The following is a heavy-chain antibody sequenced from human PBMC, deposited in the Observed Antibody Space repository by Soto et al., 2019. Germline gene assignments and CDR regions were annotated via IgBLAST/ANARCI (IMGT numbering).Heavy chain of an antibody. D-gene: IGHD1-1*01. CDR3: ARGGYGDY. Sequence: QVHLVQSGAEVKKPGASVKVSCKGSGYGFTTYGITWVRQAPGQGLEWMAWISAHNGNTNYAQKLQGRVTVTRDTSTSTADMGLRSLRSADTAVYYCARGGYGDYWGQGALVTVSS. CDR2: ISAHNGNT. J-gene: IGHJ4*02. V-gene: IGHV1-18*01. CDR1: GYGFTTYG.